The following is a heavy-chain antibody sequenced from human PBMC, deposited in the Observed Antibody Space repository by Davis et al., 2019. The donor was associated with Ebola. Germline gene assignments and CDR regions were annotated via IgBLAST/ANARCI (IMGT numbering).Heavy chain of an antibody. CDR2: IIPIFGTA. J-gene: IGHJ4*02. CDR3: ARDYEW. Sequence: SVKVSCKASGGTFSSYAISWVRQAPGQGLEWMGGIIPIFGTANYAQKFQGRVTMTRDTSISTAYMELSRLRSDDTAVYYCARDYEWWGQGTLVTVSS. D-gene: IGHD2-8*01. CDR1: GGTFSSYA. V-gene: IGHV1-69*05.